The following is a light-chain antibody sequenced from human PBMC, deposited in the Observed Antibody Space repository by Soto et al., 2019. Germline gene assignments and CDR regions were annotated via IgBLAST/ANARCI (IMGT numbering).Light chain of an antibody. J-gene: IGKJ3*01. Sequence: DIQMTQSPSSLSASVGDRVTITCQASQDISNYLNGYQQKPGKAPQLLIYDASNLETGVPSRFSGSGSGTDFTFTISSLQPEDIATYYYQQYDNLPGVIFGPGTKVDIK. CDR1: QDISNY. CDR2: DAS. CDR3: QQYDNLPGVI. V-gene: IGKV1-33*01.